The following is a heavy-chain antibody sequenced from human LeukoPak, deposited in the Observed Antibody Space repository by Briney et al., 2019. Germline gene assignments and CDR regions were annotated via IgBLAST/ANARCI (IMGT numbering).Heavy chain of an antibody. D-gene: IGHD3-22*01. Sequence: SETLSLTCAVYGGSFSGYYWSWIRQPPGKGLEWIGEINHSGSTNYNPSLKSRVTISVDTPKNQFSLKLSSVTAADTAVYYCARHRLSRYYYDSSGYYRPIGFFDYWGQGTLVTVSS. CDR2: INHSGST. V-gene: IGHV4-34*01. CDR3: ARHRLSRYYYDSSGYYRPIGFFDY. CDR1: GGSFSGYY. J-gene: IGHJ4*02.